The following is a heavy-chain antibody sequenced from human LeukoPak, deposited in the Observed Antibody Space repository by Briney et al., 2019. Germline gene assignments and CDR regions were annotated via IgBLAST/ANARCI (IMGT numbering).Heavy chain of an antibody. CDR3: AREPRYCSGGSCYSGMDV. D-gene: IGHD2-15*01. CDR1: GDSISSDGYS. CDR2: IYHSGST. V-gene: IGHV4-30-2*01. J-gene: IGHJ6*02. Sequence: SETLSLTCAVSGDSISSDGYSWSWIRQPPGKGLEWIGYIYHSGSTYYNPSLKSRVTISVDRSKNQFSLKLSSVTAADTAVYYCAREPRYCSGGSCYSGMDVWGQGTTVTVSS.